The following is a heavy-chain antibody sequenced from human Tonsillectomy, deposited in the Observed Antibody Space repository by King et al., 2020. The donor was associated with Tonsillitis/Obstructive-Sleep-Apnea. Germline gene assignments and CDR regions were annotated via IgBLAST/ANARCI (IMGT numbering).Heavy chain of an antibody. CDR3: ARDSGEYVSSTSCT. Sequence: VQLVESGGGLVKPGGSLRLSCAASGFTFSTYNMNWVRQPPGKGLEWVSSISSSDSYVYYADSVKGRFTISRDTAKNSLHLQLNSLRAQDTAVYYCARDSGEYVSSTSCTGGQGPLFTASS. J-gene: IGHJ4*02. D-gene: IGHD2-2*01. V-gene: IGHV3-21*01. CDR1: GFTFSTYN. CDR2: ISSSDSYV.